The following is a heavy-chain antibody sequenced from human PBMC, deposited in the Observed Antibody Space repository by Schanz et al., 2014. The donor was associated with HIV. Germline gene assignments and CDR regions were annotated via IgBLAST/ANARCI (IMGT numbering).Heavy chain of an antibody. J-gene: IGHJ6*02. Sequence: QVQLVQSGVEVKKPGASVKVSCKASGYTFTSYGISWVRQAPGQGLEWMGWINPSSGGTNYAQKFQGRVTMTRDTSISTAYMELRRLRSDDTAVYFCARSNYDILRARAYYYYYGLDVWGQGTTVTVSS. CDR1: GYTFTSYG. V-gene: IGHV1-2*02. CDR2: INPSSGGT. D-gene: IGHD3-9*01. CDR3: ARSNYDILRARAYYYYYGLDV.